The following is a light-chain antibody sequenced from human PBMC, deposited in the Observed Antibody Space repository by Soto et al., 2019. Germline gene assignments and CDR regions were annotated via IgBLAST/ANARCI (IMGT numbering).Light chain of an antibody. CDR3: SSNTTISTLI. J-gene: IGLJ2*01. V-gene: IGLV2-14*01. Sequence: QSVLTQPPSASGSPGQSVTISCTGSSSDVGSYNYVSWYQQHPGKAPKLIIYEVNHRPSGVSNRFSGSKSGNTASLTISGLQAQDEAHYYCSSNTTISTLIFGGGTKVTVL. CDR2: EVN. CDR1: SSDVGSYNY.